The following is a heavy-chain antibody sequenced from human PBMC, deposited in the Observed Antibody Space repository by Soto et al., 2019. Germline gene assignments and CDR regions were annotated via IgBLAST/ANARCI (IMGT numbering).Heavy chain of an antibody. V-gene: IGHV6-1*01. J-gene: IGHJ6*02. CDR1: GDSVASNSAA. CDR2: TYYRSKWYI. CDR3: ARDSNGVDV. Sequence: SQTLSLTCVISGDSVASNSAAWNWIRQSPSRGLEWLGRTYYRSKWYIDYGASVKGRITINPDTSKNQVSLQLNSVTPDDTAVYYCARDSNGVDVWGQGTTVTVSS.